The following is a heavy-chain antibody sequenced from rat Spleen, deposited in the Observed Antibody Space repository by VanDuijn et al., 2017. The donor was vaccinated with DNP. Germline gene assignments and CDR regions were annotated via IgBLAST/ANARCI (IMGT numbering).Heavy chain of an antibody. Sequence: EVQLVESGGGLVQPGRSLKLSCAASGFTFSNYDMAWVRQAPTKGLEWVAAISPSGGSTYYRDSVKGRFTVSRDNTKRSLYLQMDSLRSEDTATDYCARPNYGGYEGWFAYWGQGTLVTVSS. CDR2: ISPSGGST. CDR1: GFTFSNYD. V-gene: IGHV5-25*01. D-gene: IGHD1-11*01. CDR3: ARPNYGGYEGWFAY. J-gene: IGHJ3*01.